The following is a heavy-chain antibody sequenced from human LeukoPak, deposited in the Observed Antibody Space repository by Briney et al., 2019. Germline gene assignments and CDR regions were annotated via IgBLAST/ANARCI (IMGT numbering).Heavy chain of an antibody. CDR2: TYYSGST. Sequence: SETLSLTCTVSGGSISSYYWSWIRQPPGKGLEWIGYTYYSGSTNYNPSLKSRVTISVDTSKNQFSLKLSSVTAADTAVYYCARYATGTTGPMDVWGQGTTVTVSS. D-gene: IGHD1-1*01. J-gene: IGHJ6*02. V-gene: IGHV4-59*08. CDR1: GGSISSYY. CDR3: ARYATGTTGPMDV.